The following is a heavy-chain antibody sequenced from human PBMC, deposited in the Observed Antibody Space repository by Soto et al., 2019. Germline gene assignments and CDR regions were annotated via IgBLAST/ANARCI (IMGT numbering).Heavy chain of an antibody. CDR2: VYRTGST. Sequence: QVQLQESGPGLVKPSGTMSLTCTVSGCSISTSNWWSWVRQPPGKGLKWIGEVYRTGSTNYNPSLESRLTRSVDKSKNQFSLKLTSVTAADTAVYYCARARATIAAAAIFDCWGQGTLVPVSS. CDR3: ARARATIAAAAIFDC. CDR1: GCSISTSNW. V-gene: IGHV4-4*02. J-gene: IGHJ4*02. D-gene: IGHD6-13*01.